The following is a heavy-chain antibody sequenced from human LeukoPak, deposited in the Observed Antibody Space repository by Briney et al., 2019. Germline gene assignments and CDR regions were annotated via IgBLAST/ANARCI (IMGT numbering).Heavy chain of an antibody. CDR2: ISSSGSTI. J-gene: IGHJ4*02. Sequence: GGSLRLSCAASGVTFSDYYMSWIRQAPGKGLDWDSYISSSGSTIYYADSVKGRFTISRDNAKNSLYLQMNSLRAEDTAVYYCARSTIVVVPAAMDYWGQGTLVTVSS. V-gene: IGHV3-11*01. CDR3: ARSTIVVVPAAMDY. CDR1: GVTFSDYY. D-gene: IGHD2-2*01.